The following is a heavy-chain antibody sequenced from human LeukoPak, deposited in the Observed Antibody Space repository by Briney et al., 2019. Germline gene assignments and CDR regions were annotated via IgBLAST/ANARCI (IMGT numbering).Heavy chain of an antibody. D-gene: IGHD1-26*01. V-gene: IGHV4-34*01. J-gene: IGHJ4*02. CDR1: GGSFSGYY. CDR2: INHSGST. CDR3: ARPFLPWSYLGRGVFDY. Sequence: SETLSLTCAVYGGSFSGYYWSWIRQPPGKGLEWIGEINHSGSTNYNPSPKSRVTISVDTSKNQFSLKLSSVTAADTAVYYCARPFLPWSYLGRGVFDYWGQGTLVTVSS.